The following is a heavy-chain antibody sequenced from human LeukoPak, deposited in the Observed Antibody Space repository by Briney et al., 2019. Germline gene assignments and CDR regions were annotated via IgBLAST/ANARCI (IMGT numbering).Heavy chain of an antibody. D-gene: IGHD2-2*01. CDR1: GFTFDDYA. CDR2: IKQDGSEK. CDR3: ASGIYQLLIDY. J-gene: IGHJ4*02. Sequence: GGSLRLSCTASGFTFDDYAMHWVRQAPGKGLEWVAKIKQDGSEKYYVDSVKGRFTISRDNAKNSLYLQMNSLRAEDTAVYYCASGIYQLLIDYWGQGTLVTVSS. V-gene: IGHV3-7*01.